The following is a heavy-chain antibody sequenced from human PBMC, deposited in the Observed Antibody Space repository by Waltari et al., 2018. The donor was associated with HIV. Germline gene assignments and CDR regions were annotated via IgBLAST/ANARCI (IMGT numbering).Heavy chain of an antibody. V-gene: IGHV3-48*04. J-gene: IGHJ3*02. CDR3: ARDKAVIQPDAFDI. D-gene: IGHD2-21*01. CDR2: ISSSSTTI. Sequence: MNWVRQAPGKGLEWVSYISSSSTTIYYADSVKGRFTISRDNAKNLLYLQMNSLRAEDTAVYYCARDKAVIQPDAFDIWGQGTMVTVSS.